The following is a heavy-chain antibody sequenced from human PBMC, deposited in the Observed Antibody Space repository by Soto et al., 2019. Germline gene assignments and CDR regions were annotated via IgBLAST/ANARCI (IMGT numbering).Heavy chain of an antibody. V-gene: IGHV4-59*01. CDR1: GGSMRSYY. CDR3: ARENVDIVATMIFDF. D-gene: IGHD5-12*01. Sequence: QVQLQESGPGLVKSSETLSLTCTVSGGSMRSYYWSWFRQPAGEGLEWIGHIYYSGTTDYNPSLQSRLTISVDTSKNQFSLKLSSVTAADTATYYCARENVDIVATMIFDFWGQGTLVTASP. J-gene: IGHJ4*02. CDR2: IYYSGTT.